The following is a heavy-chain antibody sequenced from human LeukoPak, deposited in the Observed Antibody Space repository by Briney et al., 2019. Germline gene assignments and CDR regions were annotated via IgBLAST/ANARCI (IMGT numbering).Heavy chain of an antibody. J-gene: IGHJ4*02. Sequence: GGSLRLSCAASGFTFSSYGMHWVRQAPGKGLEWVAVISYDGSNKYHADSVKGRFTISRDDSKNTLYLQMNSLRIEDTAVYYCAKDAGSWSHFQYWGQGALVTVSS. V-gene: IGHV3-30*18. CDR1: GFTFSSYG. CDR3: AKDAGSWSHFQY. CDR2: ISYDGSNK. D-gene: IGHD6-13*01.